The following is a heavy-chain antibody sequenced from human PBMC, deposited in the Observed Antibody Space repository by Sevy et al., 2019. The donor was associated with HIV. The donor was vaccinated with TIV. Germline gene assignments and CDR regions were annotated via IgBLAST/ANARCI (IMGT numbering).Heavy chain of an antibody. D-gene: IGHD2-2*01. CDR1: GFTFSNYA. J-gene: IGHJ4*02. CDR3: AREGCSKPHDY. CDR2: FSFGCGEI. Sequence: GGSLRLSCAASGFTFSNYAMSWVRQAPGKGLEWVSTFSFGCGEINYADSVKGRFTISRDNSKNTLYLQMNSLRAEDTALYYCAREGCSKPHDYWGQGTLVTVSS. V-gene: IGHV3-23*01.